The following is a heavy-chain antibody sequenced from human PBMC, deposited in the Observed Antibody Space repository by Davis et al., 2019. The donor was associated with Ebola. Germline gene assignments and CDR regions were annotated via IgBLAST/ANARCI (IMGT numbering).Heavy chain of an antibody. CDR2: IYYSGST. CDR1: GGSFSSYY. Sequence: SETLSLTCAVYGGSFSSYYWSWIRQPPGKGLEWIGYIYYSGSTNYNPSLKSRVTISVDTSKNQFSLKLSSVTAADTAVYYCAGGVVTPEDYDYWGQGTLVTVSS. J-gene: IGHJ4*02. D-gene: IGHD4-23*01. CDR3: AGGVVTPEDYDY. V-gene: IGHV4-59*01.